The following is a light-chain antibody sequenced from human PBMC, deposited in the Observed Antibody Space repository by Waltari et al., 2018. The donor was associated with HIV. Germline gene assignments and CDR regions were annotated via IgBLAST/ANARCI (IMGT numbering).Light chain of an antibody. CDR1: SSDVGGNVY. CDR3: SSYISNNNFGVL. V-gene: IGLV2-14*01. J-gene: IGLJ2*01. CDR2: DVN. Sequence: QSALTQPAAVSGSPGQSIPISCTGTSSDVGGNVYVPWYQQNPGKAPKVLIYDVNKRPPGVSNRFSGSKSDNTASLTISGLQAEDEADYYCSSYISNNNFGVLFGGGTRLTVL.